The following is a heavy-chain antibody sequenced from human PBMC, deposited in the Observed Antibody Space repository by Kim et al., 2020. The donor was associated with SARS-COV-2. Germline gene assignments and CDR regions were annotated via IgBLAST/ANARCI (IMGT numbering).Heavy chain of an antibody. V-gene: IGHV1-18*01. CDR3: ARVCGANCYLGDY. CDR2: ISAYTSHT. J-gene: IGHJ4*02. D-gene: IGHD2-2*01. Sequence: ASVKVSCKPSGYTFTNYGISWVRQAPGQGPEWMGWISAYTSHTEYAQKFKGRLSMTTDTSTSTAYMELRSLDSDDTAVYYCARVCGANCYLGDYWGQGTLVTVSS. CDR1: GYTFTNYG.